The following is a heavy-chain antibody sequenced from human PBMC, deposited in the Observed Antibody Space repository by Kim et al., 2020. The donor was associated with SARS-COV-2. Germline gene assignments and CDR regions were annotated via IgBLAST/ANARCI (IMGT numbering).Heavy chain of an antibody. Sequence: SVKGRFTISRDNSKNTLYLQMSSLRAEDTAVYYCVKDVQGNQLLPYYFDYWGQGTLVTVSS. V-gene: IGHV3-64D*06. D-gene: IGHD2-2*01. J-gene: IGHJ4*02. CDR3: VKDVQGNQLLPYYFDY.